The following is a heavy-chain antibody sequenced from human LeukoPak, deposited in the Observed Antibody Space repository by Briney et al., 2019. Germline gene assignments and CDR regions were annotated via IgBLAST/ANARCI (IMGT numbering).Heavy chain of an antibody. D-gene: IGHD5-18*01. Sequence: GGSLRLSCAASGFTFSSYAMHWVRQAPGKGLEWVAVISYDGSNKYYADSVKARFTISRDNSKNTLYLQMNSLRAEDTAVYYCAREFDGYSYGQTFDYWGQGTLVTVSS. CDR1: GFTFSSYA. CDR3: AREFDGYSYGQTFDY. CDR2: ISYDGSNK. J-gene: IGHJ4*02. V-gene: IGHV3-30-3*01.